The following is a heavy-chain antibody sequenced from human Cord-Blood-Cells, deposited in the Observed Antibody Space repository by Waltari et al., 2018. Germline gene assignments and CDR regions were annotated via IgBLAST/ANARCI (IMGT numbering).Heavy chain of an antibody. D-gene: IGHD3-3*01. V-gene: IGHV4-39*01. CDR2: IYYSVST. CDR3: ARHCALEWCPMDV. J-gene: IGHJ6*03. CDR1: GGSISSSSSS. Sequence: QLQLQESAPGLVKPPETLSLPCTVSGGSISSSSSSWGWIRQPPGKGLEWIGSIYYSVSTYYNPSLKSRVTISVDTSKNQFSLKLSSVTAADTAVYYCARHCALEWCPMDVWGKGTTVTVSS.